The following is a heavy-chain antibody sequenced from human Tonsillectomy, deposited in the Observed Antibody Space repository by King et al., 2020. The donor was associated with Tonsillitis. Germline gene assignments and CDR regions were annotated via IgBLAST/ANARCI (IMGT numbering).Heavy chain of an antibody. Sequence: VQLVQSGGGLVRPGGSLRLSCAASGFTFSNYAMSWVRQAPGKGLEWVSAISGSGGNTYYADSVKGRFTISRDNSKNTLYLQMNSLRAEDTAVYYCAKQPSRIAAAAGSPFDYWGQGTLVTVSS. CDR1: GFTFSNYA. CDR2: ISGSGGNT. V-gene: IGHV3-23*04. CDR3: AKQPSRIAAAAGSPFDY. J-gene: IGHJ4*02. D-gene: IGHD6-13*01.